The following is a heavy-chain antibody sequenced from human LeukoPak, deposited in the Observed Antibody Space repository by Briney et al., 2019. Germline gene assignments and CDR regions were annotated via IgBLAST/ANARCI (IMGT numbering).Heavy chain of an antibody. D-gene: IGHD6-6*01. CDR3: AKGEYSPGRYQIY. CDR1: GFTFSTYA. Sequence: GGSLRLSCAASGFTFSTYALSWVRQAPGKGLEWVSAISGSGGSTYYADSVKGRFTISRDNSKNTLYLQMNSLRAEDTAVYYCAKGEYSPGRYQIYWGQGTLVTVSS. CDR2: ISGSGGST. J-gene: IGHJ4*02. V-gene: IGHV3-23*01.